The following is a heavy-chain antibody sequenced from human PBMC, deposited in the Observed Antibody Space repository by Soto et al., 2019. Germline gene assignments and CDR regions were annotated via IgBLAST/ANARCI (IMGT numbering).Heavy chain of an antibody. CDR3: ASTNNKFGYGDSINFDY. CDR1: GGSISGGAFS. J-gene: IGHJ4*02. CDR2: IYYSGGT. D-gene: IGHD4-17*01. Sequence: SETLSLTCNVSGGSISGGAFSWSWIRQHPGKGLEWIGYIYYSGGTYYNPSFKSRVTISVDTSKNLFSLKLSSVTAADTAVYYCASTNNKFGYGDSINFDYWGQGTLVTVSS. V-gene: IGHV4-61*08.